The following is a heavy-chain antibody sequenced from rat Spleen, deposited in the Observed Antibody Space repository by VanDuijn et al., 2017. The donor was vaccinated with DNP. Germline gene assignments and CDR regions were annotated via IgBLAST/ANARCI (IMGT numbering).Heavy chain of an antibody. D-gene: IGHD1-7*01. CDR3: TRDGPPYYGVPFDY. J-gene: IGHJ2*01. CDR1: GFTLSNYY. Sequence: EVQLVESGGGLVPPGRSLKLSCAASGFTLSNYYMAWVRQAPTKGLEWVAYISTRGGSTYYRDSVKGRFTISRDNAKSTLYLQMNSLRSEDTATYYCTRDGPPYYGVPFDYWGQGVMVTVSS. CDR2: ISTRGGST. V-gene: IGHV5-27*01.